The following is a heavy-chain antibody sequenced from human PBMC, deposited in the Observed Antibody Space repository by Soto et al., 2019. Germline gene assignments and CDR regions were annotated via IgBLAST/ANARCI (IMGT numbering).Heavy chain of an antibody. J-gene: IGHJ5*02. CDR1: GGSISSSSYY. Sequence: SETLSLTCTVSGGSISSSSYYWGWIRQPPGKGLEWIGSIYYSGSTYYNPSLKSRVTISVDTSKNQFSLKLSSVTAADTAVYYCARHDTGYSSSWQLNWFDPWGQGTLVTVSS. V-gene: IGHV4-39*01. CDR2: IYYSGST. CDR3: ARHDTGYSSSWQLNWFDP. D-gene: IGHD6-13*01.